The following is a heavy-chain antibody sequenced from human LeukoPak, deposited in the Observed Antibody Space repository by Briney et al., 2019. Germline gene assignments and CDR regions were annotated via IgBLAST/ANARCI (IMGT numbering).Heavy chain of an antibody. CDR3: ARQHFYGSGSYFGY. V-gene: IGHV4-34*01. D-gene: IGHD3-10*01. Sequence: SETLSLTCAVYGGSFSGYYWSWIRQPPGKGLEWIGSIYHSGNTYYNPSLKSRVTISVDTSKNQFSVKLSSVTAADTAVYYCARQHFYGSGSYFGYWGQGTLVTVSS. CDR1: GGSFSGYY. CDR2: IYHSGNT. J-gene: IGHJ4*02.